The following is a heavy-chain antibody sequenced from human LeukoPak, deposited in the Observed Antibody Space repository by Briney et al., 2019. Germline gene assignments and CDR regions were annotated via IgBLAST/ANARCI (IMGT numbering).Heavy chain of an antibody. CDR2: ITSSAGTI. D-gene: IGHD2-2*01. J-gene: IGHJ6*02. CDR1: GFTFSDYY. V-gene: IGHV3-11*01. CDR3: ARDGSRYCSSTSCSSGYYYYGMDV. Sequence: GGSLRLSCAASGFTFSDYYMSWIRQAPGKGLEWVSYITSSAGTIYYADSVKGRFTISRDNAKNSLFPQMNSLRAEDTAVYYCARDGSRYCSSTSCSSGYYYYGMDVWGQGTTVTVSS.